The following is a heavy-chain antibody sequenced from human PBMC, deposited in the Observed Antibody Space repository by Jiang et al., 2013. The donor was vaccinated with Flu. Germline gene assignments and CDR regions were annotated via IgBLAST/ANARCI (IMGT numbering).Heavy chain of an antibody. CDR2: ISYDGSNK. CDR3: ARGLAGAGTIGAA. D-gene: IGHD1-7*01. Sequence: QLLESGGGVVQPGRSLRLSCAASGFTFSSYGMHWVRQAPGKGLEWVAVISYDGSNKYYADSVKGRFTISRDNSKNTLYLQMNSLRAEDTAVYYCARGLAGAGTIGAAWGQGTLVTVSS. V-gene: IGHV3-30*03. J-gene: IGHJ5*02. CDR1: GFTFSSYG.